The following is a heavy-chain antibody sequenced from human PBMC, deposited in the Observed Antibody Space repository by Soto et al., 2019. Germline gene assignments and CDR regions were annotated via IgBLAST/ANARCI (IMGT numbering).Heavy chain of an antibody. D-gene: IGHD2-15*01. CDR2: IYYSGST. J-gene: IGHJ6*02. CDR1: GGSISSGDYY. V-gene: IGHV4-30-4*01. CDR3: ARDKGYSHTYYYGMDV. Sequence: QVQLQESGPGLMKPSQTLSLTCTVSGGSISSGDYYWSWIRQPPGKGLEWIGYIYYSGSTYYNPSLKSRVTISVDTSKNQFSLKLSSVNAADTAVYYCARDKGYSHTYYYGMDVWGQGTTVTVSS.